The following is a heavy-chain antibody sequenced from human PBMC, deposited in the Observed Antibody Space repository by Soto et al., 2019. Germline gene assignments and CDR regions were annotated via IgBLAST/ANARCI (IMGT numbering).Heavy chain of an antibody. V-gene: IGHV1-2*02. Sequence: GASVKVSCKGSGYTFTGYYMHWVRQAPGQGLEWMGWINPNSGGTNYAQKFQGRVTMTRDTSISTAYMELSRLRSDDTAVYYCARDHLSVFGVVYTYYYYYGMDVWGQGTTVTVSS. CDR3: ARDHLSVFGVVYTYYYYYGMDV. D-gene: IGHD3-3*02. CDR2: INPNSGGT. CDR1: GYTFTGYY. J-gene: IGHJ6*02.